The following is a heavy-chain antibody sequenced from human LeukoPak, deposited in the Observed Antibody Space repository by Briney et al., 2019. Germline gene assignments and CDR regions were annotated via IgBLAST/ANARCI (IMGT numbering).Heavy chain of an antibody. CDR3: ARLLGESTIYDL. J-gene: IGHJ5*02. CDR2: IRQNGIEK. CDR1: GFTFSRHW. Sequence: TGGSLRLSCVASGFTFSRHWMSWVRQAPGKGLEWVASIRQNGIEKEYVDSVKGRFIISRDNGENSASLQMNSLRDEDTAIYYCARLLGESTIYDLWGQGTLVSVSS. V-gene: IGHV3-7*01. D-gene: IGHD3-16*01.